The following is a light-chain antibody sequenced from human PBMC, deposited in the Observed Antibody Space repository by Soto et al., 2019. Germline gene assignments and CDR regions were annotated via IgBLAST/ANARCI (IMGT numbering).Light chain of an antibody. CDR2: DVS. V-gene: IGLV2-11*01. CDR1: SSDVGGYNY. J-gene: IGLJ3*02. Sequence: QSVLTQPRSVSGSPGQSVTISCTGTSSDVGGYNYVSWYQQNPGKAPKLMIYDVSKRPSGVPDRFSGSKSGNTASLTISGLQAEYEADYYCCSYAGSYTWVFGGGTKLTVL. CDR3: CSYAGSYTWV.